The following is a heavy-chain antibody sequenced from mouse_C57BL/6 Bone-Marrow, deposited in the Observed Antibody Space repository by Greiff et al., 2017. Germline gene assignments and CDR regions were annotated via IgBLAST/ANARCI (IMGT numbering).Heavy chain of an antibody. Sequence: QVQLQQPGAELVMPGASVKLSCKASGYTFTSYWMHWVKQRPGQGLEWIGEIDPSDSYTNYNQKFKGKSTLTVDKSSSTAYMQLSSLTSEDSAVYYCARIYYYGSAYWGQGTLVTVSA. V-gene: IGHV1-69*01. D-gene: IGHD1-1*01. J-gene: IGHJ3*01. CDR3: ARIYYYGSAY. CDR1: GYTFTSYW. CDR2: IDPSDSYT.